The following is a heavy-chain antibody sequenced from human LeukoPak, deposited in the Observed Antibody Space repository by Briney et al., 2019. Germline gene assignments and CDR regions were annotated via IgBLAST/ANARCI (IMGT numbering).Heavy chain of an antibody. CDR2: IYYSGST. CDR1: GGSISSISYY. J-gene: IGHJ6*03. CDR3: ARGGPPGYYYDYYMDV. V-gene: IGHV4-61*05. Sequence: SETLSLTCTVSGGSISSISYYWGWIRQTPGKGLEWIGYIYYSGSTNFNPSLKSRVTISVDTSKNQFSLKMSSVTAADTAVYFCARGGPPGYYYDYYMDVWGKGTTVTISS.